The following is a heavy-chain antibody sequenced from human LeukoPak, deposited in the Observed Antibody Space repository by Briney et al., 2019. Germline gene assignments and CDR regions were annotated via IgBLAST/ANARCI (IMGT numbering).Heavy chain of an antibody. Sequence: ASVKVSCKASGYTFTSYYMHWVRQAPGQGLEWMGIINPSGGSTSYAQKFQGRVTMTRDTSTSTVYMELSSRRSEDTAVYYCAAAVAGNLHFDYWGQGTLVTVSS. V-gene: IGHV1-46*01. CDR2: INPSGGST. CDR3: AAAVAGNLHFDY. J-gene: IGHJ4*02. D-gene: IGHD6-19*01. CDR1: GYTFTSYY.